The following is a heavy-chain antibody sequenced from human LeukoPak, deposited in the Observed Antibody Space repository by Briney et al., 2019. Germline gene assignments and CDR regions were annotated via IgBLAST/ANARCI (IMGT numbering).Heavy chain of an antibody. D-gene: IGHD3-22*01. CDR3: AKASAMIVVVSKHFDY. CDR1: GFTFSSYS. Sequence: GGSLRLSCAASGFTFSSYSMNWVRQAPGKGLEWVSYISSSSSTIYYADSVKGRFTISRDNAKNSLYLQMNSLRAEDTAVYYCAKASAMIVVVSKHFDYWGQGTLVTVSS. J-gene: IGHJ4*02. CDR2: ISSSSSTI. V-gene: IGHV3-48*01.